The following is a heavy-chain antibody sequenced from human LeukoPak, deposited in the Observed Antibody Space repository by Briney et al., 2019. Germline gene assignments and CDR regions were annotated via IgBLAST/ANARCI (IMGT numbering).Heavy chain of an antibody. Sequence: PGGSLRLSCAASGFTFSSYEMNWVRQAPGKGLEWVSYISNTGSTIYYADSVKGRFTISRDNAKNSLFLQVNSLRAEDTAIYYCARQTPRKNFDYWGQGTLVTVSS. CDR2: ISNTGSTI. V-gene: IGHV3-48*03. J-gene: IGHJ4*02. CDR3: ARQTPRKNFDY. D-gene: IGHD1-14*01. CDR1: GFTFSSYE.